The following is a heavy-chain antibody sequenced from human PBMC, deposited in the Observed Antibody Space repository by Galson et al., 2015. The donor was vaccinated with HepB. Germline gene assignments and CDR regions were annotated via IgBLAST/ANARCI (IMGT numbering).Heavy chain of an antibody. J-gene: IGHJ5*02. D-gene: IGHD6-6*01. CDR1: GGTFINDA. CDR2: IIPIFGTP. Sequence: SVKVSCKASGGTFINDAISWVRQAPGQGLEWMGGIIPIFGTPNYAQKFQGRVRITADASTTTVYMELSSLKSDDTAVYYCARVPSSSSSSGWFDPWGQGTLVTVSS. V-gene: IGHV1-69*13. CDR3: ARVPSSSSSSGWFDP.